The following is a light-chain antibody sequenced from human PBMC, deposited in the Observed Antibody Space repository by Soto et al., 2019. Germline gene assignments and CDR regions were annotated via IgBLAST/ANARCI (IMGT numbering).Light chain of an antibody. Sequence: SYELTQPPSVSVAPGKTARITCGGNNIGSKSVHWYQQKPGQAPVLVIYYDSDRPSGIPERFSGSNSGNTATLTISRVEAGDEADYYCQVWDSSSELWVFGGGTKLTVL. V-gene: IGLV3-21*04. CDR1: NIGSKS. CDR3: QVWDSSSELWV. CDR2: YDS. J-gene: IGLJ3*02.